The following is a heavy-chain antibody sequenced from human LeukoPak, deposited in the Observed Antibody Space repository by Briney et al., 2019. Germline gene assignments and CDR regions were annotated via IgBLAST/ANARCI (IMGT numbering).Heavy chain of an antibody. CDR1: GFTFSSYW. J-gene: IGHJ3*02. D-gene: IGHD6-19*01. CDR2: IKQDGSEK. CDR3: TRDTGSGWPDAFDI. V-gene: IGHV3-7*01. Sequence: GGSLRLSCAASGFTFSSYWMSWVRQAPGKGLEWVANIKQDGSEKYYVDSVKGRFTISRDNAKNSLYLQMNSLRAEDTAVYYCTRDTGSGWPDAFDIWGQGTMVTVSS.